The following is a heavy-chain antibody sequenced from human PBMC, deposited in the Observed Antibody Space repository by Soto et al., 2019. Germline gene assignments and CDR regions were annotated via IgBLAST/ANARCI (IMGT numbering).Heavy chain of an antibody. J-gene: IGHJ4*02. Sequence: EVQLLESGGGLVQPGGSLRLSCAASGLTFSRFAMTWVRQAPGKGLEWVSGISDSGENTYYADSVKGRFAISRDNSRSTHYLQMNSLRAEDTSVYYCTGETYYFDYWGPRTLVTVSS. CDR1: GLTFSRFA. V-gene: IGHV3-23*01. CDR3: TGETYYFDY. CDR2: ISDSGENT. D-gene: IGHD2-21*01.